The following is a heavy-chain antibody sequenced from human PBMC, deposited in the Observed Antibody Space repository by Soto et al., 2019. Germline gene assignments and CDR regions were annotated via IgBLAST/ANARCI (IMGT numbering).Heavy chain of an antibody. V-gene: IGHV4-30-4*01. CDR2: ISYSGST. J-gene: IGHJ4*02. CDR3: ATMGTPATGLYFFDY. D-gene: IGHD2-15*01. Sequence: SETLSPTLTVSGGSISSSSYYRSWIRQPPGKGLEWIGFISYSGSTYYSTSLKSRVTISVDTSKSQFSLNLSFVTAADTAVYYCATMGTPATGLYFFDYWGQGSLVTVSS. CDR1: GGSISSSSYY.